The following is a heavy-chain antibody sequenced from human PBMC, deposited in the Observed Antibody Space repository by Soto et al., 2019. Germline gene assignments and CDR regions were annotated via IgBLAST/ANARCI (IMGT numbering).Heavy chain of an antibody. V-gene: IGHV1-18*01. Sequence: QVQLVQSGAEVKKPGASVKVSCKASGYTFTSYGISSVRQAPGQGLEWMGWINVYNGNTNYAQKLQGRVTMTTDTSTSTAYLDLRSLRSDDTAVYFCARDTSRGEYDYWGQGTLVTVSS. D-gene: IGHD3-10*01. CDR1: GYTFTSYG. J-gene: IGHJ4*02. CDR2: INVYNGNT. CDR3: ARDTSRGEYDY.